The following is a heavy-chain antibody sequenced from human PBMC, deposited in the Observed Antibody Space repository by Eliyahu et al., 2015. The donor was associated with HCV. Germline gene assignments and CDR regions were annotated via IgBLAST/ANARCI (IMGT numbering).Heavy chain of an antibody. CDR1: GGPFSSXX. D-gene: IGHD3-22*01. CDR3: ARDPTRADSSGYYYGGY. CDR2: IIPILGIA. V-gene: IGHV1-69*04. J-gene: IGHJ4*02. Sequence: QVQLVQXGXEVKKPGSSVKVSCKASGGPFSSXXIXWVRQAPGXGLEWMGRIIPILGIANYAQKFQGRVTITADKSTSTAYMELSSLRSEDTAVYYCARDPTRADSSGYYYGGYWGQGTLVTVSS.